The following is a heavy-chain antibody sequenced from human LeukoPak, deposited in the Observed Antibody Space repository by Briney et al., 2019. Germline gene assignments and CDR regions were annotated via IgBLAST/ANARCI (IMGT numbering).Heavy chain of an antibody. J-gene: IGHJ4*02. D-gene: IGHD4-11*01. CDR3: AGDSTVTTGFDY. Sequence: SETLSLTCTVSGASISSSSFHLGWIRQPPEKGLEWIGSFFSSGSTYYNPSLKSRVTISVDTSKNQFSLKLSSVTTADTAVYYCAGDSTVTTGFDYWGQGTLVTVSS. V-gene: IGHV4-39*07. CDR2: FFSSGST. CDR1: GASISSSSFH.